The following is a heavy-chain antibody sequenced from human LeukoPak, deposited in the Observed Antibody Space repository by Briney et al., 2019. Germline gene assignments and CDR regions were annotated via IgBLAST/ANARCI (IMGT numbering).Heavy chain of an antibody. J-gene: IGHJ4*02. D-gene: IGHD3-22*01. CDR1: GGTFSSYT. Sequence: SVKVSCKASGGTFSSYTISWVRQVPGQGLEWMGRIIPIFGTANYAQKFQGRVTITTDESTSTAYMELSSLRSEDTAVYYCARDYYYDSSGYYPPNDYWGQGTLVTVSS. CDR3: ARDYYYDSSGYYPPNDY. CDR2: IIPIFGTA. V-gene: IGHV1-69*05.